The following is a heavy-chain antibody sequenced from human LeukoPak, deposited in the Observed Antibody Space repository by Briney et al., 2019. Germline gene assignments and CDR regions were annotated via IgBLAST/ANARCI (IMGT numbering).Heavy chain of an antibody. CDR2: ITSGGDYI. CDR3: ARSDIDGMDV. Sequence: PGGSLRLSCAASGFTFNTFNMNWVRQAPGKGLEWVSSITSGGDYIYYADSVKGRFTTSRDNAKNSLYLQMNSLRAEDTAVYYCARSDIDGMDVWGQGTTVTVSS. J-gene: IGHJ6*02. CDR1: GFTFNTFN. D-gene: IGHD5-12*01. V-gene: IGHV3-21*01.